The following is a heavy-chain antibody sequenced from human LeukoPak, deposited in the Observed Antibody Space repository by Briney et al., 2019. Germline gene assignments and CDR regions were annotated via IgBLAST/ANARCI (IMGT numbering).Heavy chain of an antibody. CDR2: IYPGDSDT. J-gene: IGHJ4*02. V-gene: IGHV5-51*01. Sequence: GESLKISCKGSGYTFTNNWIGWMRQMPGKGLEWMGIIYPGDSDTRYSPSFQGQVTISADKSISTAYLQWSSLKASDTAMYYCARQGNNWYSFNYWGQGTLVTVSS. D-gene: IGHD1-1*01. CDR3: ARQGNNWYSFNY. CDR1: GYTFTNNW.